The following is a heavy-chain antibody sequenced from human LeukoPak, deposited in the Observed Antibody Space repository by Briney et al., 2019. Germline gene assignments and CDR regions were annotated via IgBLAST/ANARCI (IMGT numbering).Heavy chain of an antibody. CDR3: ARGVLTGIDYMDV. D-gene: IGHD1-20*01. Sequence: GGSLRLSCAASGFTFSSYWMIWVRQAPGKGLEWVANIKEDGSEEYYVDSVKGRFTISRDNAKNSLYLQMQTVRAEDTALYYCARGVLTGIDYMDVWGKGTTVTVSS. V-gene: IGHV3-7*01. CDR2: IKEDGSEE. J-gene: IGHJ6*03. CDR1: GFTFSSYW.